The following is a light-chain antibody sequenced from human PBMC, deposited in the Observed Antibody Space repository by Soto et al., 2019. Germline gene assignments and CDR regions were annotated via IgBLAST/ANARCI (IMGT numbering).Light chain of an antibody. CDR3: TSYTSSTPLYV. V-gene: IGLV2-14*03. J-gene: IGLJ1*01. CDR2: DVS. Sequence: QSALTQPASVSWSPGQSISISCTGVRTDVADGYDYVSWYQQHPGQAPQLIIYDVSNRPSGVSDRFSGSKSGNTASLTISGLQAEDEAEYYRTSYTSSTPLYVFGTGTKVTVL. CDR1: RTDVADGYDY.